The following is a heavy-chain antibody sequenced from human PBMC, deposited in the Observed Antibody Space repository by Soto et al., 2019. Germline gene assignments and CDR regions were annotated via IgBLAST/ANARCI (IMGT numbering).Heavy chain of an antibody. CDR1: GGTFSSYA. CDR3: ARAGALHY. D-gene: IGHD1-1*01. CDR2: IIPIFGTA. J-gene: IGHJ4*02. Sequence: SVKVSCKASGGTFSSYAISWVRQAPGQGLEWMGGIIPIFGTANYAQKFQGRVTITADESKNTLYLQMNSLRDEDTAVYYCARAGALHYWGQGTLVTVSS. V-gene: IGHV1-69*13.